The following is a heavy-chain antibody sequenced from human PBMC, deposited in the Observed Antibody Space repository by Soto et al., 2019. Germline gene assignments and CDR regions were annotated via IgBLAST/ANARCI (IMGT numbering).Heavy chain of an antibody. CDR2: IYSGGST. Sequence: HPVGSLRLSCASSVFTVSSNYMSCVRHSPGKWLEWVSVIYSGGSTYYADSVKGRFTISRDNSKNTLYLQMNSLRAEDTAVYYCARDCYSSDYHHYGMQVWGQGTTVNLS. CDR1: VFTVSSNY. D-gene: IGHD4-4*01. CDR3: ARDCYSSDYHHYGMQV. V-gene: IGHV3-53*01. J-gene: IGHJ6*01.